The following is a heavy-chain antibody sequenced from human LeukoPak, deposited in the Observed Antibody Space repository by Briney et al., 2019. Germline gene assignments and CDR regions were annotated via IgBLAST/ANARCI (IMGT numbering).Heavy chain of an antibody. V-gene: IGHV1-2*02. CDR3: ARGSGYDY. Sequence: GLEWMGWINPNSGGTNYAQMFQGRVTMTRDTSISTAYMELSSLRSDDTAVYYCARGSGYDYWGQGTLVTVSS. CDR2: INPNSGGT. D-gene: IGHD5-12*01. J-gene: IGHJ4*02.